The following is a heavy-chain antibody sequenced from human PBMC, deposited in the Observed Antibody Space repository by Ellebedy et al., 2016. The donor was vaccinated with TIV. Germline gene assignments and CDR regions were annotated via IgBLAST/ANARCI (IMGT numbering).Heavy chain of an antibody. Sequence: GESLKISCAASGFTFSSYAMSWVRQAPGKGLEWVSAISGSGVSTYYADSVKGRFTISRDNSKNTLYLQMNSLRAEDTAVYYCTTDQWELLGSFDYWGQGVLVTVSS. J-gene: IGHJ4*02. V-gene: IGHV3-23*01. CDR3: TTDQWELLGSFDY. CDR1: GFTFSSYA. D-gene: IGHD1-26*01. CDR2: ISGSGVST.